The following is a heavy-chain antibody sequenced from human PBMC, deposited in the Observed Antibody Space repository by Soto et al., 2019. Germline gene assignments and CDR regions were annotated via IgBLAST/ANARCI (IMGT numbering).Heavy chain of an antibody. V-gene: IGHV4-61*01. Sequence: QVQLQESGPGLVKPSETLSLTCTVSGGSVSSGSYYWSWIRQPPGKGLEWIGYIYYSGSTNYNPSLKSRVTISVDTSKYQCSLKLSSVTAADTAVYYCARGPAAAGGYFDYWGQGTLVTVSS. CDR2: IYYSGST. CDR1: GGSVSSGSYY. CDR3: ARGPAAAGGYFDY. D-gene: IGHD6-13*01. J-gene: IGHJ4*02.